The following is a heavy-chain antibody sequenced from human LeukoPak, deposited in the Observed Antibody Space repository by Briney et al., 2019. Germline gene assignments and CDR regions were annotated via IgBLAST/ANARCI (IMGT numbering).Heavy chain of an antibody. CDR3: AKRGIAAAASFDY. J-gene: IGHJ4*02. Sequence: GGSLRLSYAASGFTFSTYAMSWVRQAPGKGLEWVSTISGSGDYTFYADSVKGRFTISRDNSKNTVYLQMNSLRADDTAVYYCAKRGIAAAASFDYWGQGTLVTVSS. CDR2: ISGSGDYT. D-gene: IGHD6-13*01. V-gene: IGHV3-23*01. CDR1: GFTFSTYA.